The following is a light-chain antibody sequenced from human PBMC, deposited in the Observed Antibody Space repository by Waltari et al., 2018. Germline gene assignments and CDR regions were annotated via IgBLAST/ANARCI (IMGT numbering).Light chain of an antibody. CDR1: NNIVSW. V-gene: IGKV1-5*03. CDR3: QQYNSYSMWT. Sequence: DIQITQPPSTLSASVGDRVTIPCRARNNIVSWLAWYQQKPGKAPRLVMYKASSLDSGGPSRFSGSESGTEFTLTITGLQPDDFGTYYCQQYNSYSMWTFGQGTKVEVK. J-gene: IGKJ1*01. CDR2: KAS.